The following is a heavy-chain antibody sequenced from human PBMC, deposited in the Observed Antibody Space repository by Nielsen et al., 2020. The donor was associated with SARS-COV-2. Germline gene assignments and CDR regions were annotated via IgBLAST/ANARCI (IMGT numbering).Heavy chain of an antibody. CDR2: INHSGST. D-gene: IGHD3-10*01. V-gene: IGHV4-34*01. CDR1: GGSFSGYY. CDR3: ASVNRGLLWFGELDV. Sequence: SETLSLTCAVYGGSFSGYYWSWIRQPPGKGLEWIGEINHSGSTNYNPSLKSRVTISVDTSKNQFSLKLSSVTAADTAVYYCASVNRGLLWFGELDVWGQGTTVTVSS. J-gene: IGHJ6*02.